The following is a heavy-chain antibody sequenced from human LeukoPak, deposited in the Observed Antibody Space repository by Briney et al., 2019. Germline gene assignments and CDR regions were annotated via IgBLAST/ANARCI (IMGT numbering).Heavy chain of an antibody. J-gene: IGHJ4*02. D-gene: IGHD3-22*01. Sequence: PSETLSLTCTVSGGSISSSSYYWSWSRQPPGKGLEWIGYFYYSGSTNYNPSLKSRVTISVDTSKNQFSLKLSSVTAADTAVYYCATHYYDSSGPDYWGQGTLVTVSS. V-gene: IGHV4-61*01. CDR2: FYYSGST. CDR1: GGSISSSSYY. CDR3: ATHYYDSSGPDY.